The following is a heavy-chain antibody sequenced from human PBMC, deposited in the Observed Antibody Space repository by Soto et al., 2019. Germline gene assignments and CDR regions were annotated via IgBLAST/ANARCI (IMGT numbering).Heavy chain of an antibody. J-gene: IGHJ4*02. Sequence: GASVKVSCKASGYGFTSLDINWVRQTAGQGLEWMGWMEPSTGRTGYAQKFQGRVTMIRDTSINTAYMELTTLTSDDTAFYYCARGVSAGVDYWGQGTLVTVSS. D-gene: IGHD1-26*01. CDR3: ARGVSAGVDY. CDR1: GYGFTSLD. V-gene: IGHV1-8*01. CDR2: MEPSTGRT.